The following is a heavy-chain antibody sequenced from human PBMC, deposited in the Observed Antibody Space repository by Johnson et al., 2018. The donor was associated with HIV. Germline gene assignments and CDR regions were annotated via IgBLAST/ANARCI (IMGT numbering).Heavy chain of an antibody. CDR2: ISDDGRST. J-gene: IGHJ3*02. D-gene: IGHD3-10*02. CDR1: GFTFRSFG. Sequence: VQLVESGGGLVQPGGSLRLSCIASGFTFRSFGLQWVRQAPGQGLAWVAFISDDGRSTYFADSVKGRFTVSRDNSKNTLYLQMNRLRAEDTAVYYCGKVSYYVFALDIWGQGTMVTVSS. V-gene: IGHV3-30*18. CDR3: GKVSYYVFALDI.